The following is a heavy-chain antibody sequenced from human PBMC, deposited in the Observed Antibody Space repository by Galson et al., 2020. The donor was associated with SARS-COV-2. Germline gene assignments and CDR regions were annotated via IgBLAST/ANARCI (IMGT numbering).Heavy chain of an antibody. CDR3: ARFTAVAGTSGFDY. D-gene: IGHD6-19*01. V-gene: IGHV4-34*01. Sequence: SETLSLTCAVYGGSFSGYYWSWIRQPPGKGLEWIGEINHSGSTNYNPSLKSRVTISVDTSKNQFSLKLSSVTAADTAVYYCARFTAVAGTSGFDYWGQGTLVTVSS. CDR2: INHSGST. J-gene: IGHJ4*02. CDR1: GGSFSGYY.